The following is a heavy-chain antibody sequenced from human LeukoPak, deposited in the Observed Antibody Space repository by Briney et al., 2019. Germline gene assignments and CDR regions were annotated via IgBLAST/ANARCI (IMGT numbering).Heavy chain of an antibody. CDR3: ARGYGDFRVEGRYLHS. Sequence: SETLSLTCTVSGGSISSYYWSWIRQPAGKGLEWIGRIYTSGSTNYNPSLRSRVTISIDTSKKHFFLKLKSVTAADTAVYYCARGYGDFRVEGRYLHSWGQGTLVTVSS. CDR2: IYTSGST. CDR1: GGSISSYY. J-gene: IGHJ4*02. V-gene: IGHV4-4*07. D-gene: IGHD4-17*01.